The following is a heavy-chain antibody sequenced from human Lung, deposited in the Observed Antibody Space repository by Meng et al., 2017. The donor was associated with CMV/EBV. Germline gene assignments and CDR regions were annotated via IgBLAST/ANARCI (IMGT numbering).Heavy chain of an antibody. Sequence: GESXKISCAASGFTVSSNYMSWVRQAPGKGLEWVSVIYSGGSTYYADSVKGRFTISRDNSKNTLYLQMNSLRAEDTAVYYCHEYSSSSGDDAFDIWGQGTMVTVSS. CDR2: IYSGGST. CDR3: HEYSSSSGDDAFDI. CDR1: GFTVSSNY. J-gene: IGHJ3*02. D-gene: IGHD6-6*01. V-gene: IGHV3-66*02.